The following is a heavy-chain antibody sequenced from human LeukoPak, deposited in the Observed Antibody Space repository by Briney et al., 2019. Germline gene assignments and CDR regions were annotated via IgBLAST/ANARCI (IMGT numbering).Heavy chain of an antibody. CDR1: GGSISGFY. V-gene: IGHV4-4*07. D-gene: IGHD3-16*02. J-gene: IGHJ5*02. CDR3: ARGVFGQNWIDP. CDR2: IYATGNT. Sequence: PSETLSLTCAVSGGSISGFYGSWIRQPAGEGLEWIGRIYATGNTTYNPSLKSRVTMSVDTSNTPLPLKLPSLTAAHTAMYYCARGVFGQNWIDPWGQGTLVIVSS.